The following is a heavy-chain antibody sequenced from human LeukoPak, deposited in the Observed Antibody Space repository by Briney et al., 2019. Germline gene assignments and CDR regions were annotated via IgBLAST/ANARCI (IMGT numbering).Heavy chain of an antibody. Sequence: SETLSLTCTVSGVSISSSVYYWGWIRQSPGKGLEWIGSIYYTGSTFYNPSLKSRITISMDTSKNQFSLSLFSVTAADTAVYYCARAVRYYSGAAPSQFDCWGQGVLVTVSS. D-gene: IGHD3-10*01. CDR1: GVSISSSVYY. CDR2: IYYTGST. V-gene: IGHV4-39*07. CDR3: ARAVRYYSGAAPSQFDC. J-gene: IGHJ4*02.